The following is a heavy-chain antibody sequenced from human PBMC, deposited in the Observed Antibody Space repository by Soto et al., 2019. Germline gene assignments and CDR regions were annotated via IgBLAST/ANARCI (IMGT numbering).Heavy chain of an antibody. Sequence: QITLKESGPTLVKPTQTLTLTCTFSGFALSSSDVGVGWIRQPPGKALEWLALIYWDDDKRYSPSLKSRLTITKDTSKRQVVLIMTNVDPMDTATYFCAHSKYSRSSFDFWGQGTLVTVSS. J-gene: IGHJ4*02. CDR3: AHSKYSRSSFDF. V-gene: IGHV2-5*02. D-gene: IGHD6-6*01. CDR1: GFALSSSDVG. CDR2: IYWDDDK.